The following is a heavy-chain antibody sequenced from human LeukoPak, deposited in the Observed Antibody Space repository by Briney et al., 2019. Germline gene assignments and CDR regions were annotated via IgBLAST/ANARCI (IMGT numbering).Heavy chain of an antibody. Sequence: PGGSLRLSCAASGFTFSNYAMSWVRQTPRKGLDWVSVISSSGDTTHYADSVKGRFIISRDNSKNTLYLQMNSLRAEDTALYYCVKEAGTTLAGGFWGQGTMVSVSS. CDR1: GFTFSNYA. D-gene: IGHD1-7*01. CDR3: VKEAGTTLAGGF. J-gene: IGHJ3*01. V-gene: IGHV3-23*01. CDR2: ISSSGDTT.